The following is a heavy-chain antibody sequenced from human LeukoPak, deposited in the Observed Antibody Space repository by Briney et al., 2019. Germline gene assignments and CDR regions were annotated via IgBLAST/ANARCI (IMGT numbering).Heavy chain of an antibody. D-gene: IGHD2-15*01. J-gene: IGHJ4*02. CDR3: AKVRYCSGVNCYPDDN. V-gene: IGHV3-30*02. CDR2: IRYDGNNK. CDR1: GFTVSSNY. Sequence: GGSLRLSCAASGFTVSSNYMSWVRQAPGKGLNWVAFIRYDGNNKYYADSVKGRFTISRDNSKNMPYLEMNSLSTEDTAVYYCAKVRYCSGVNCYPDDNWGQGTLVTVSS.